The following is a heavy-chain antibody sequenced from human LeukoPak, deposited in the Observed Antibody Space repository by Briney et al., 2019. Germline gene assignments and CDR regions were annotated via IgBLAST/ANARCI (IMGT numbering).Heavy chain of an antibody. CDR2: IYYSGST. V-gene: IGHV4-39*01. Sequence: SETLSLTCTVSGGSISSSSYYWGWIRQPPGKGLEWIGSIYYSGSTYYNPSLKSRVTISVDTSKNQFSLKLSSVTAADTAVYYCARLRSMYYDILTGYSPPGYYYMDVWGKGTTVTISS. CDR1: GGSISSSSYY. D-gene: IGHD3-9*01. J-gene: IGHJ6*03. CDR3: ARLRSMYYDILTGYSPPGYYYMDV.